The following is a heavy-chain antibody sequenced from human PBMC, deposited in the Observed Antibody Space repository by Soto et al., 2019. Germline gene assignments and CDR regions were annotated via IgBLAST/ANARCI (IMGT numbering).Heavy chain of an antibody. CDR1: GFTFSSYA. CDR3: ARGRGGITMILHDFDI. D-gene: IGHD3-22*01. CDR2: ISGSGGST. J-gene: IGHJ3*02. V-gene: IGHV3-23*01. Sequence: PGGSLRLSCAASGFTFSSYAMSWVRQAPGKGLEWVSAISGSGGSTYYADSVKGPFTISRDNAKNSLYLQMNSLRAEDTAVYYCARGRGGITMILHDFDIWGQGTMVTV.